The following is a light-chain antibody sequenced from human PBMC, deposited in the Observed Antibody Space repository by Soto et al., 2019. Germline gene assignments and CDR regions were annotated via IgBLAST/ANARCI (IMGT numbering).Light chain of an antibody. CDR3: PLYLGSGNRV. CDR1: SGSVSILSY. CDR2: STN. V-gene: IGLV8-61*01. Sequence: QTVVTQEPSFSVSPGGTVTLTCGLTSGSVSILSYPSWYQQTPGQAPRTLIYSTNTRSSGVPDRFSGSILGPKAALSIAGAVAEDDWHYCCPLYLGSGNRVFGGGTKLT. J-gene: IGLJ3*02.